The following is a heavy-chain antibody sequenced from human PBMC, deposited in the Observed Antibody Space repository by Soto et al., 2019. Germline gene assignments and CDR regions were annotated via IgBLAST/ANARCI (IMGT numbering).Heavy chain of an antibody. J-gene: IGHJ6*02. CDR2: IYTSGST. CDR3: ARDIYCSGGSCSYYYYYGMDV. D-gene: IGHD2-15*01. V-gene: IGHV4-4*07. Sequence: PSETLSLTCTVSGGSISSYYWSWIRQPAGKGLEWIGRIYTSGSTNYNPSLKSRVTMSVDTSKNQFSLKLSSVTAADTAVYYCARDIYCSGGSCSYYYYYGMDVWGQGTTVTVSS. CDR1: GGSISSYY.